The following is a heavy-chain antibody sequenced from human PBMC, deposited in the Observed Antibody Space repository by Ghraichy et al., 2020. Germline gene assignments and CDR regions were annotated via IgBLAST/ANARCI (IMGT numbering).Heavy chain of an antibody. CDR1: GFTFSSYW. Sequence: GGSLRLSCAASGFTFSSYWMLWVRQAPGEGLVCVSRINRDGDYTDYADSVKGRFTISRDNARNTLYLQMNSLRAEDTAVYYCVRDDDYYAVDYWGQGTLVTVSS. CDR2: INRDGDYT. V-gene: IGHV3-74*01. CDR3: VRDDDYYAVDY. J-gene: IGHJ4*02. D-gene: IGHD2-21*02.